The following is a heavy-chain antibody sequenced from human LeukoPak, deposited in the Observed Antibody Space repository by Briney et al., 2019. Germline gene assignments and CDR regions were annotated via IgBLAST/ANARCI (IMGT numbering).Heavy chain of an antibody. V-gene: IGHV4-34*01. CDR3: ARDRIAVAGTGFDY. D-gene: IGHD6-19*01. CDR1: GGSFSGYY. Sequence: SETLSLTCAVYGGSFSGYYWSWIRQPPGKGLEWIGEINHSGSTNYNPSLKSRVTISVDTSKNQFSLKLSSATAADTAVYYCARDRIAVAGTGFDYWGQGTLVTVSS. CDR2: INHSGST. J-gene: IGHJ4*02.